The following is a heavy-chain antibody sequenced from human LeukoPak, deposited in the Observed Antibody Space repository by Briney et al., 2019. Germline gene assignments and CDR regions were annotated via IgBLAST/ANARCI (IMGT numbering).Heavy chain of an antibody. CDR2: ISSSGGST. V-gene: IGHV3-23*01. CDR1: GFTFRSYA. Sequence: GGSLRLSCAASGFTFRSYAMSWVRQAPGKGLEWVSTISSSGGSTYYADSVKGRFTISRDNSKNTLYLQMNSLRAEDTAVYYCAREDSGSSRAFDIWGQGTMVTVSS. J-gene: IGHJ3*02. D-gene: IGHD1-26*01. CDR3: AREDSGSSRAFDI.